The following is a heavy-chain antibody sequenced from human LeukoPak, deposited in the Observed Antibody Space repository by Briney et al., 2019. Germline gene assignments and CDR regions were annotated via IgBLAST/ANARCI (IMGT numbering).Heavy chain of an antibody. D-gene: IGHD3-10*01. J-gene: IGHJ4*02. Sequence: GGSLRLSCAASGFTFSNAWMSWVRQAPGKGREWVGRIKSKTDVGTTDYAAPVKGRFTISKDDSKNTLYLQMNSLKTEDTAVYYCTTEAFEEALLWFGELFGSEYYFDYWGQGTLVTVSS. CDR2: IKSKTDVGTT. CDR3: TTEAFEEALLWFGELFGSEYYFDY. CDR1: GFTFSNAW. V-gene: IGHV3-15*01.